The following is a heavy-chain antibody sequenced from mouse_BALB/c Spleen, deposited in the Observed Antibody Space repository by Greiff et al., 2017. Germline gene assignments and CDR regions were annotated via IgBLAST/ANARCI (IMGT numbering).Heavy chain of an antibody. D-gene: IGHD2-1*01. CDR2: INPSTGYT. CDR3: AIYYGNYYYAMDY. V-gene: IGHV1-7*01. Sequence: QVQLQQSGAELAQPGASVKMSCKASGYTFTSYWMHWVQQRPGQGLEWIGYINPSTGYTEYNQKFKDKATLTADKSSSTAYMQLSSLTSEDSAVYYCAIYYGNYYYAMDYWGQGTTVTVSS. J-gene: IGHJ4*01. CDR1: GYTFTSYW.